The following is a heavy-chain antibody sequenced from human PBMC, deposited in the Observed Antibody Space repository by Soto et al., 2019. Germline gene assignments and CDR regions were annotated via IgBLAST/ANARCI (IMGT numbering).Heavy chain of an antibody. CDR3: ARVANYYDSSGYYRGVFDY. CDR2: ISSSSSTI. CDR1: GFTFSSYS. V-gene: IGHV3-48*02. J-gene: IGHJ4*02. D-gene: IGHD3-22*01. Sequence: PGGSLRLSCAASGFTFSSYSMNWVRQAPGKGLEWVSYISSSSSTIYYADSVKGRFTISRDNAKNSLYLQMNSLRDEDTAVYYCARVANYYDSSGYYRGVFDYWGQGTQVTVSS.